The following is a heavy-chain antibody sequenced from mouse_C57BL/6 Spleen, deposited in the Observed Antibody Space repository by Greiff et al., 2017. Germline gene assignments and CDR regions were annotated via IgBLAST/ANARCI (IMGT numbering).Heavy chain of an antibody. J-gene: IGHJ4*01. D-gene: IGHD2-1*01. V-gene: IGHV2-9-1*01. CDR2: IWTGGGT. Sequence: VMLVEPGPGLVAPSQCLSITCTVSGFSFTSYAISWVRQPPGKGLEWLGVIWTGGGTNYNSALKSRLSISKDNSKSQVFLKMNSLQTDDTARYYCARAYCNYNAMDYWGQGTSGTVSS. CDR3: ARAYCNYNAMDY. CDR1: GFSFTSYA.